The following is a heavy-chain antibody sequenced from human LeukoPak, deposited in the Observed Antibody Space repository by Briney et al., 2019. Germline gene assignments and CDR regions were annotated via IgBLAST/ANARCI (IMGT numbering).Heavy chain of an antibody. V-gene: IGHV5-51*01. CDR1: GYSFTTNW. CDR2: IYPGDSDT. Sequence: GESLKISCKGSGYSFTTNWIGWVRQMPGKGLEWMGIIYPGDSDTRYSPSFQGQVTMSADTSISTAYLQWSSLKASDTAMYYCAIRYSGIYSDYWGQGTLVTVSS. D-gene: IGHD1-26*01. CDR3: AIRYSGIYSDY. J-gene: IGHJ4*02.